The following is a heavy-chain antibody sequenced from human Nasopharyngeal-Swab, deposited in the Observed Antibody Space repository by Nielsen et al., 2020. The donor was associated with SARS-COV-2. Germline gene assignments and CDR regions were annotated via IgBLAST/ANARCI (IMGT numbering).Heavy chain of an antibody. CDR3: AKGGYGSGSYYPHMDV. CDR2: ISGSGGST. D-gene: IGHD3-10*01. CDR1: RFTFSSYA. J-gene: IGHJ6*03. Sequence: GGSLRLSCAASRFTFSSYAMSWVRQAPGKGLEWVSAISGSGGSTYYADSVKGRFTISRDNSKNALYLQMNSLSAEDTAVYFCAKGGYGSGSYYPHMDVWGKGTTVTVSS. V-gene: IGHV3-23*01.